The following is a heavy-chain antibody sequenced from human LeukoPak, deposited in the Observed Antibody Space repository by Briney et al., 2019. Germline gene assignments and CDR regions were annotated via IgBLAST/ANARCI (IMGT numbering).Heavy chain of an antibody. V-gene: IGHV4-4*07. J-gene: IGHJ4*02. CDR1: GGSISSYY. CDR3: AQGIPGSSNWY. CDR2: IFTSGTS. D-gene: IGHD6-13*01. Sequence: PSESLSLTCTVSGGSISSYYLNWIRQPAGKGLEWIGRIFTSGTSNYSPSLKTRVPMTVDTSKNQFSLRQSSVTAADTAVYYCAQGIPGSSNWYWGQGTLVTVSS.